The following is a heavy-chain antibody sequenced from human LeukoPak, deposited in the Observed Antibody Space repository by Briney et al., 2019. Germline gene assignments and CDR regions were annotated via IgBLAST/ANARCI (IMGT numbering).Heavy chain of an antibody. CDR3: ARDGYYYDSSGYFLDY. Sequence: SVKVSCKASGGTFSSYAISWVRQAPGQGLEWMGGIIPIFGTANYAQKFQGRVTITADESTSTAYMELSSLRSEDTAVYYCARDGYYYDSSGYFLDYWGQGTLVTVSS. D-gene: IGHD3-22*01. CDR2: IIPIFGTA. CDR1: GGTFSSYA. J-gene: IGHJ4*02. V-gene: IGHV1-69*13.